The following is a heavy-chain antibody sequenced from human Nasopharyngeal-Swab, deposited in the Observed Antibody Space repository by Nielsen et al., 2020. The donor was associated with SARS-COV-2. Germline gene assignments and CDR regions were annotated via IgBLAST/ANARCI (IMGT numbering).Heavy chain of an antibody. CDR2: IKSKTDGGTT. J-gene: IGHJ6*02. V-gene: IGHV3-15*01. D-gene: IGHD3-3*01. CDR3: TTDPGVIWSAYLSHYYHAMDV. CDR1: GFTFTDAW. Sequence: ESLKISCAASGFTFTDAWMSWVRQAPGKGLDWVGRIKSKTDGGTTDYAAPVKGRFTISRDDSRNTLYLQMNSLKNEDTAVYYCTTDPGVIWSAYLSHYYHAMDVWGQGTTVTVSS.